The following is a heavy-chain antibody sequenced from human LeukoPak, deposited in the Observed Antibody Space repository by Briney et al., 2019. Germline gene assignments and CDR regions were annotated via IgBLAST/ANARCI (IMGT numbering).Heavy chain of an antibody. Sequence: TSETLSLTCAVYGGSFSGYYWSWIRQPPGKGLEWIGEINHSGSTNYNPSLKSRVTISVDTSKNQFPLKLSSVTAADTAVYYCASTNVTGDSLFAFDIWGQGTMVTVSS. CDR3: ASTNVTGDSLFAFDI. CDR2: INHSGST. D-gene: IGHD7-27*01. J-gene: IGHJ3*02. V-gene: IGHV4-34*01. CDR1: GGSFSGYY.